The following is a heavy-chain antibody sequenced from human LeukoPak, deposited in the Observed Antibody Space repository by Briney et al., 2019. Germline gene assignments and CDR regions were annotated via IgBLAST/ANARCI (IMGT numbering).Heavy chain of an antibody. Sequence: GGSLRLSCAASGFTFSSYAMSWVRQAPGKGLEWVSAISGSGGSTYYADSVKGRFTISRDNSKNALYLQMNSLRAEDTAVYYCAKLVAARPSVDYWGQGTLVTVSS. CDR1: GFTFSSYA. V-gene: IGHV3-23*01. J-gene: IGHJ4*02. D-gene: IGHD6-6*01. CDR3: AKLVAARPSVDY. CDR2: ISGSGGST.